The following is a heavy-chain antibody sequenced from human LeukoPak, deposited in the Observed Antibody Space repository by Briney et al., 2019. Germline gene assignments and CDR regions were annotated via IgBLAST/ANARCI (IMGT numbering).Heavy chain of an antibody. V-gene: IGHV4-59*08. D-gene: IGHD6-13*01. J-gene: IGHJ5*02. Sequence: SETLSLTCTVSGGSMSSYYWSWIRQPPGKGLEWIGYIYYSGSTKYNPSLKSRVTISVDTSKNQFSLKLSSVTAADTAVYYCARLSPSGYSSNWAWFDPWGQGTLVTVSS. CDR1: GGSMSSYY. CDR3: ARLSPSGYSSNWAWFDP. CDR2: IYYSGST.